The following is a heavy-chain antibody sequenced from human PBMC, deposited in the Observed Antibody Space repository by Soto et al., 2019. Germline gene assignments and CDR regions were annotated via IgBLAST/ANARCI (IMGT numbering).Heavy chain of an antibody. CDR1: GFTFSSYA. V-gene: IGHV3-23*01. D-gene: IGHD2-8*01. J-gene: IGHJ3*02. CDR3: AKDLTGTNIVLRLHAFDI. Sequence: PGGTLRLSCAASGFTFSSYAMSWVRQAPGKGLEWVPAISGSRGSTYYADSVKGPFTISRDKYKNTLYLQINSLRTEDSTVYYLAKDLTGTNIVLRLHAFDIWGQGTMVTVSS. CDR2: ISGSRGST.